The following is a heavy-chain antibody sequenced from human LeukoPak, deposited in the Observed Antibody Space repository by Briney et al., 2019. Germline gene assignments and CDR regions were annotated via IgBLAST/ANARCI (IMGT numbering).Heavy chain of an antibody. D-gene: IGHD6-19*01. CDR2: ISVYNGNT. V-gene: IGHV1-18*01. CDR1: VYTFTSYG. CDR3: ARDNGDVLVAGYFSPSPEAN. Sequence: ASETVSCKASVYTFTSYGISWVRQAPGQRLEGMGWISVYNGNTNYSHKLQGRVTMTTDTSTSTASMGLRRLRSDAKAVYYCARDNGDVLVAGYFSPSPEANWGRGTLVTVSS. J-gene: IGHJ4*02.